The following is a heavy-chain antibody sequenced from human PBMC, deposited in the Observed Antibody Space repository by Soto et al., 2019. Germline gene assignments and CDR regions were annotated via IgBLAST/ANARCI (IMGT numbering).Heavy chain of an antibody. CDR1: GFIFSDYY. CDR2: ISASGVTT. CDR3: ARYLYNSNIDY. J-gene: IGHJ4*02. V-gene: IGHV3-11*01. D-gene: IGHD1-20*01. Sequence: GGSLRLSSTASGFIFSDYYRSWIRQAPGKGLEWVSYISASGVTTYYADSVKGRVTISRDNAKNSMSLQMNGLRAEDTAVYYCARYLYNSNIDYWGQGTLVTVSS.